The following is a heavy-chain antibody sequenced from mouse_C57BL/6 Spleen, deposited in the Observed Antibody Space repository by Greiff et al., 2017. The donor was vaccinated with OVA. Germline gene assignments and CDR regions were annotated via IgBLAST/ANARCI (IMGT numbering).Heavy chain of an antibody. J-gene: IGHJ3*01. V-gene: IGHV1-26*01. CDR3: AGGYDYDDGGFAY. Sequence: EVQLQQSGPELVKPGASVKISCKASGYTFTDYYMNWVKQSHGKSLEWIGDINPNNGGTSYNQKFKGKATLTVDKSSSTAYMELRSLTSEDSAVYYCAGGYDYDDGGFAYWGQGTLVTVSA. CDR1: GYTFTDYY. CDR2: INPNNGGT. D-gene: IGHD2-4*01.